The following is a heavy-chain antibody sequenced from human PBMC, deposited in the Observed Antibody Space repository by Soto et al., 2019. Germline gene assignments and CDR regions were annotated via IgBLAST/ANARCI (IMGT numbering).Heavy chain of an antibody. CDR3: ARDLCSSTSCYASFQH. D-gene: IGHD2-2*01. CDR1: GFTFSSYS. CDR2: ISSSSSTI. Sequence: EVQLVESGGGLVQPGGSLRLSCAASGFTFSSYSMNWVRQAPGKGLEWVSYISSSSSTIYYADSVKGRFTISRDNAKNSLYLQMKSLRAEDTAVYYCARDLCSSTSCYASFQHWGQGTLVTVSS. J-gene: IGHJ1*01. V-gene: IGHV3-48*01.